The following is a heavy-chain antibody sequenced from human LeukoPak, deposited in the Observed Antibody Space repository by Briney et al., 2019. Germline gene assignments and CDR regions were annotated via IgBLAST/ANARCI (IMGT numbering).Heavy chain of an antibody. Sequence: GGSLRLSCAAPGFTFSNYAMSWVRQAPGKGLEWVSGISSSGGDTPHADSVKGRFTISRDNSKNTLYLQMNSLRVEDTAIYYCARKVAGAAPFDSWGQGTLVTVSS. D-gene: IGHD6-19*01. J-gene: IGHJ4*02. CDR2: ISSSGGDT. CDR3: ARKVAGAAPFDS. CDR1: GFTFSNYA. V-gene: IGHV3-23*01.